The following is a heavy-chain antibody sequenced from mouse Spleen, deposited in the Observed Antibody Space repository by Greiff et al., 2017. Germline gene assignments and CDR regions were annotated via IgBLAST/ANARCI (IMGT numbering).Heavy chain of an antibody. CDR1: GFTFSSYG. J-gene: IGHJ2*01. CDR2: ISGGGSYT. V-gene: IGHV5-9-2*01. Sequence: EVKVVESGGGLVKPGGSLKLSCAASGFTFSSYGMSWVRQTPEKRLEWVATISGGGSYTYYPDSVKGRFTISRDNAKNNLYLQMSSLRSEDTALYYCAGTVVAKGTFDYWGQGTTLTVSS. CDR3: AGTVVAKGTFDY. D-gene: IGHD1-1*01.